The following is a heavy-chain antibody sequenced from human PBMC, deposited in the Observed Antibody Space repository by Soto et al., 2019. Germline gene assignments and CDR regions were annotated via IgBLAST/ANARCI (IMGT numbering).Heavy chain of an antibody. CDR3: AKDLGAVPGTGDGFDY. Sequence: GESLKISCEGSGYSLTTHWINWVRQMPGKGLEWMGRIDPSQSYFNYNPSFQGHVTISADKSTSKAYLQWNSLEASDTAIYYCAKDLGAVPGTGDGFDYWGQGTLVTVSS. V-gene: IGHV5-10-1*01. CDR1: GYSLTTHW. J-gene: IGHJ4*02. CDR2: IDPSQSYF. D-gene: IGHD6-19*01.